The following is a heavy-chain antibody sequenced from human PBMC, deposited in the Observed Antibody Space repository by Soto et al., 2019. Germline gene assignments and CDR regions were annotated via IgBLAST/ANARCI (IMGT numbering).Heavy chain of an antibody. V-gene: IGHV4-31*03. D-gene: IGHD3-10*01. J-gene: IGHJ5*02. CDR3: ARASVMVRGVNNWFDP. CDR1: GGSISSGGYY. CDR2: IYYSGST. Sequence: QVQLQESGPGLVKPSQTLSLTCTVSGGSISSGGYYWSWIRQHPGKGLEWIGYIYYSGSTYYNPPLKSRVTISVDTSKNQFSLKLSSVTAADTAVYYCARASVMVRGVNNWFDPWGQGTLVTVSS.